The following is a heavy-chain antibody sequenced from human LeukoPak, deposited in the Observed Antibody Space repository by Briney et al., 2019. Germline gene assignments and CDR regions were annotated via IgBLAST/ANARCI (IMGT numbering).Heavy chain of an antibody. V-gene: IGHV3-53*01. CDR1: GFTVSSNY. Sequence: GGSLRLSCAASGFTVSSNYMSWVRQAPGKGLEWVSIIYSGGSTYYADSVKGRFTISRDNSKNTLYLQMKSLRAEDTAVYYCARDYPSSGWYPARYGMDVWGQGTTVTVSS. D-gene: IGHD6-19*01. CDR3: ARDYPSSGWYPARYGMDV. CDR2: IYSGGST. J-gene: IGHJ6*02.